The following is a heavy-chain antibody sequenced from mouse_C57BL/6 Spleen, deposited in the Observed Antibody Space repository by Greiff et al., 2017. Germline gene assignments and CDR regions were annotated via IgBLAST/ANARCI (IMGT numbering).Heavy chain of an antibody. CDR2: IYPGSGNT. J-gene: IGHJ4*01. V-gene: IGHV1-76*01. D-gene: IGHD1-1*01. Sequence: QVQLQQSGAELVRPGASVKLSCKASGYTFTDYYINWVKQRPGQGLEWIARIYPGSGNTYYNEKFNGKATLTAEKSSSTAYMQLSSLTSEDSAVYFCARVRITTVVASYYAMDYWGQGTSVTVSS. CDR3: ARVRITTVVASYYAMDY. CDR1: GYTFTDYY.